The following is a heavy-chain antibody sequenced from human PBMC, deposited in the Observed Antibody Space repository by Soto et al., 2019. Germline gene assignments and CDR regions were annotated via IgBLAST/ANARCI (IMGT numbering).Heavy chain of an antibody. CDR3: ARDGNRGFDMDV. V-gene: IGHV3-48*02. CDR2: ITNTGGTI. CDR1: GFTFSTYN. J-gene: IGHJ6*02. Sequence: PGGSLRLSCEGSGFTFSTYNMDWVRQAPGKGLEWVSYITNTGGTIYYADSVRGRFTISRDNAKNTLFLQMNSLRDDDTAVYYCARDGNRGFDMDVWGQATTVTVSS.